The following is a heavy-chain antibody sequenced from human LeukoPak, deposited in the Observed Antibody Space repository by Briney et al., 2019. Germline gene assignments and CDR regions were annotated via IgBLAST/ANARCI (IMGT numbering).Heavy chain of an antibody. Sequence: PGGSLRLSCAASGFTFSSYEMNRVRQAPGKGLEWVSYISSSGSTIYYADSVKGRFTISRDNAKNSLYLQMNSLRAEDTAVYYCAREGYDFWSGYHDYWGQGTLVTVSS. CDR1: GFTFSSYE. CDR2: ISSSGSTI. J-gene: IGHJ4*02. D-gene: IGHD3-3*01. CDR3: AREGYDFWSGYHDY. V-gene: IGHV3-48*03.